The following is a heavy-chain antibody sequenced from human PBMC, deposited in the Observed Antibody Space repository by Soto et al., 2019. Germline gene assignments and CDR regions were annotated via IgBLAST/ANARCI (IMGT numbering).Heavy chain of an antibody. CDR1: GCTFTNFG. D-gene: IGHD6-13*01. CDR3: ARDPPRATAGLNYFDP. V-gene: IGHV1-18*01. Sequence: QVQLVQSGTEVKKPGASVKVSCKTSGCTFTNFGISWVRQAPGQGLEWMGWISAFNGHTHHAQKFQGRVTLTTDTSTTTVFLELRSLRSDDTAVYYSARDPPRATAGLNYFDPWGQGTLVSVSS. CDR2: ISAFNGHT. J-gene: IGHJ5*02.